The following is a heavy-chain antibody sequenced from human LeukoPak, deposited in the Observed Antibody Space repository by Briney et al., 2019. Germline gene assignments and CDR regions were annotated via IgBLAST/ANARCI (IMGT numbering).Heavy chain of an antibody. D-gene: IGHD3-10*01. CDR2: IYPGDSDT. J-gene: IGHJ3*02. CDR1: GYSFTSYW. Sequence: GESLKISCKGSGYSFTSYWIGWVRQMPGKGLEWVGIIYPGDSDTRYSPSFQGQVTTSADKSISTAYLQWSSLKASDTAMYYCARTDYYGSGTYAFDIWGQGTMVTVSS. V-gene: IGHV5-51*01. CDR3: ARTDYYGSGTYAFDI.